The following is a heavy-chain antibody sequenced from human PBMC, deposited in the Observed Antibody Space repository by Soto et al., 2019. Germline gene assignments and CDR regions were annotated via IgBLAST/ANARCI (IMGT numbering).Heavy chain of an antibody. CDR2: MNPNSGNT. Sequence: QVQLVQSGAEVKKPGASVKVSCKASGYTFTSYDINWVRQATGQGLEWMGWMNPNSGNTGYAQKFQGRVTMTRNTSISTAYMELSSLRSEETAVYYCARGCWVPMVRGRVTDAFDIWGQGTMVTVSS. J-gene: IGHJ3*02. CDR1: GYTFTSYD. D-gene: IGHD3-10*01. CDR3: ARGCWVPMVRGRVTDAFDI. V-gene: IGHV1-8*01.